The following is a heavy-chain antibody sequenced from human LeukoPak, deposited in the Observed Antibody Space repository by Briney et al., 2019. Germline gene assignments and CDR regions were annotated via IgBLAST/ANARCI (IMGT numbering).Heavy chain of an antibody. CDR3: ARDRAVADGRLYY. D-gene: IGHD6-19*01. J-gene: IGHJ4*02. Sequence: PGGSLRLSCAGSGFTVSSNYMSWVRQAPGKGLEWVSVIYSGDSTYYADSVKGRFIISRGNSKNTVYLQMNSLRAEDTAVYYCARDRAVADGRLYYWGQGTLVTVSS. V-gene: IGHV3-66*01. CDR2: IYSGDST. CDR1: GFTVSSNY.